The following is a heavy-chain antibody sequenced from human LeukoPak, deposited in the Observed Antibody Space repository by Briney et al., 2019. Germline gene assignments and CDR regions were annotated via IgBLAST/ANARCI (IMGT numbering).Heavy chain of an antibody. V-gene: IGHV4-39*07. CDR2: IYYSGST. CDR3: ASAYCGGDCYGYYYYYGMDV. CDR1: GGSISSSSCY. Sequence: SETLSLTCTVSGGSISSSSCYWGWIRQPPGKGLEWIGSIYYSGSTYYNPSLKSRVTISVDTSKNQFSLKLSSVTAADTAVYYCASAYCGGDCYGYYYYYGMDVWGQGTTVTVSS. J-gene: IGHJ6*02. D-gene: IGHD2-21*02.